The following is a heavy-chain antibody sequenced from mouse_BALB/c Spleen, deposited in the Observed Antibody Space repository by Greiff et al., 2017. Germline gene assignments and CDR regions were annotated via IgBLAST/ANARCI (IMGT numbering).Heavy chain of an antibody. V-gene: IGHV5-4*02. Sequence: EVQLQESGGGLVKPGGSLKLSCAASGFTFSDYYMYWVRQTPEKRLEWVATISDGGSYTYYPDSVKGRFTISRDNAKNNLYLQMSSLKSEDTAMYYCARDWAITTVVAWDSMDYWGQGTSVTVSS. CDR3: ARDWAITTVVAWDSMDY. CDR1: GFTFSDYY. J-gene: IGHJ4*01. D-gene: IGHD1-1*01. CDR2: ISDGGSYT.